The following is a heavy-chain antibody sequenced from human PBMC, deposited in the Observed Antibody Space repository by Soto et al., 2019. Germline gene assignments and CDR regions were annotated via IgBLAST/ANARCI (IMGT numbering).Heavy chain of an antibody. V-gene: IGHV1-18*01. Sequence: QVQLGQSGAEVKKPGASVKVSCKASGYTFTSYGISWVRQAPGQGLEWMGWISAYNGNTYYAQKLQGRVTMTTDTSTSTAYMELRSLRSDDTAVYYCARVLRLRLGELSLGYWGQGTLVTVSS. CDR1: GYTFTSYG. CDR3: ARVLRLRLGELSLGY. D-gene: IGHD3-16*01. J-gene: IGHJ4*02. CDR2: ISAYNGNT.